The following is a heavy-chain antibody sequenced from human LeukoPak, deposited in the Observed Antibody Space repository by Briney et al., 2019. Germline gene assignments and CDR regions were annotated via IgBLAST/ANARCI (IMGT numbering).Heavy chain of an antibody. CDR1: GGTFSSYA. CDR3: ARGSPHIDDAFDI. J-gene: IGHJ3*02. CDR2: IIPILGTA. D-gene: IGHD2-21*01. V-gene: IGHV1-69*05. Sequence: ASVKVSCKASGGTFSSYAISWVRQAPGQGLEWMGVIIPILGTANYAQKFQGRVTITTDESTTTAYMELSSLRSEDTAVYYCARGSPHIDDAFDIWGQGTTVTVSS.